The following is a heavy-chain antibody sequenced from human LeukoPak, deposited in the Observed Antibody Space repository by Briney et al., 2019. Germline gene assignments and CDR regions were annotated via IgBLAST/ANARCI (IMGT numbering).Heavy chain of an antibody. CDR2: INSDGSRT. CDR3: ARDVTYSGSYHDVCDV. Sequence: PGGSLRLSCAASGFTFRSYWMHWVRQAPGKGLVWVSRINSDGSRTNYADSVKGRFTVSRDNAKNTLYLQMNSLRAEDTAVYYCARDVTYSGSYHDVCDVWGQGTMVTVPS. J-gene: IGHJ3*01. CDR1: GFTFRSYW. D-gene: IGHD1-26*01. V-gene: IGHV3-74*01.